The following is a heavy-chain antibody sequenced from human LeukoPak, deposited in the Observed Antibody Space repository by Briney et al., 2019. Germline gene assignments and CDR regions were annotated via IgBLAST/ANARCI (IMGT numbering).Heavy chain of an antibody. Sequence: GGSLRLSCAASGFTFSSYAMSWVRQAPGKGLEWVSAISGSGGSTYYADSVKGRFTISRDNSKNTLYLQMNSLRAEDTAVYYCAREGGSKYSSGWHVPTYYYYYGMDVWGQGTTVTVSS. CDR2: ISGSGGST. CDR3: AREGGSKYSSGWHVPTYYYYYGMDV. CDR1: GFTFSSYA. J-gene: IGHJ6*02. D-gene: IGHD6-19*01. V-gene: IGHV3-23*01.